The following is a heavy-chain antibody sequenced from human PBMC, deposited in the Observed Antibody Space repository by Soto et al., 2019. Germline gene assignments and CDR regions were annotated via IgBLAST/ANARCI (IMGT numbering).Heavy chain of an antibody. CDR2: IAYDGSNK. D-gene: IGHD2-15*01. Sequence: QVQLVESGGVVVQPGRSLRLSCAASGFPFSSYGMHWVRQAPGKGLELVAHIAYDGSNKHYTDSVKGRLTISRDNSKNMLYLQMSSLRAEDTAVYYCAGGQYYFDSCGQGPRVSVSS. CDR3: AGGQYYFDS. CDR1: GFPFSSYG. J-gene: IGHJ4*02. V-gene: IGHV3-30*03.